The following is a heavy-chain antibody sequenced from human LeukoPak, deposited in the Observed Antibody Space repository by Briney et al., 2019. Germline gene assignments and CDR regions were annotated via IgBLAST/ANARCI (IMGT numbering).Heavy chain of an antibody. J-gene: IGHJ3*02. D-gene: IGHD3-22*01. CDR2: IYYTGNT. CDR3: ARAYRRDYYDDAFDI. V-gene: IGHV4-59*12. CDR1: GGSLSNYY. Sequence: PSETLSLTCTVSGGSLSNYYWNWIRQPPGKGLEWIGYIYYTGNTNYNPSLKSRVTISVDTSKNQFSLKLSSVTAADTAVYYCARAYRRDYYDDAFDIWGQGTMVTVSS.